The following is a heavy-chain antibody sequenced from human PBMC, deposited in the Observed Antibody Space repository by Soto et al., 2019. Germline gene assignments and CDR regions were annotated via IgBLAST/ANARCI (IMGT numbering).Heavy chain of an antibody. CDR1: GFTFSSDA. CDR3: AAAYPAIPPCAY. D-gene: IGHD2-2*02. V-gene: IGHV3-30-3*01. CDR2: ISYDGSKK. J-gene: IGHJ4*02. Sequence: QVQLVESGGGVVQPGRSLRLSCAASGFTFSSDAMHWVRQALGKGLEWVAVISYDGSKKYYADSVKGRFTISRDTSTTTPSLPTNSLRAYTTAISSCAAAYPAIPPCAYWGQGTLVTVSS.